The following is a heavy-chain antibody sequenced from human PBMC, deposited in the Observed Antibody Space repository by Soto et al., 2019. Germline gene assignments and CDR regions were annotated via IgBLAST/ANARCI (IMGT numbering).Heavy chain of an antibody. CDR1: VGSISSDHYY. V-gene: IGHV4-30-4*01. CDR3: ARGGYSNYYLRKFYFDY. Sequence: SETLSLTCTFSVGSISSDHYYWGWIRQPPGKGLEWIGYIYYSGITYYKPSLKSRITISLDTSKSQFSLRLSSVTAADTAVYYCARGGYSNYYLRKFYFDYWGRGTLVTVSS. D-gene: IGHD4-4*01. J-gene: IGHJ4*02. CDR2: IYYSGIT.